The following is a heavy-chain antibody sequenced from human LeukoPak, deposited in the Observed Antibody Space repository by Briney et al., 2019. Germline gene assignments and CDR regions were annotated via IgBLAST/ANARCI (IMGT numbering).Heavy chain of an antibody. CDR1: GYSFTSYW. J-gene: IGHJ6*02. CDR3: ARHRATVTAEYGMDV. V-gene: IGHV5-51*01. CDR2: IYPGDSDT. D-gene: IGHD4-17*01. Sequence: GESLQISCEGSGYSFTSYWIGWVRQMPGKGLEWMGIIYPGDSDTRYSPSFQGQVTISADKSISTAYLQWSSLKASDTAMYYCARHRATVTAEYGMDVWGQGTTVTVSS.